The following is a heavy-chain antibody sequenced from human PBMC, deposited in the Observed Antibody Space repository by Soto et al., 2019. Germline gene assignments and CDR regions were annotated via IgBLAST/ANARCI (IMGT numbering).Heavy chain of an antibody. D-gene: IGHD2-2*01. CDR3: ARDLEDIVVVPAASGSGSYYYYGMEV. Sequence: GASVKVSCKASGYTFTSYYMHWVRQAPGQGLEWMGIINPSGGSTSYAQKFQGRVTMTRDTSTSTVYMELSSLRSEDTAVYYCARDLEDIVVVPAASGSGSYYYYGMEVWGQGTTVTVSS. CDR1: GYTFTSYY. CDR2: INPSGGST. J-gene: IGHJ6*02. V-gene: IGHV1-46*01.